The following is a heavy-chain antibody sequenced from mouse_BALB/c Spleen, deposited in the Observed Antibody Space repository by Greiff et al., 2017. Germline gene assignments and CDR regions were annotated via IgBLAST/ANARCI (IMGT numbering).Heavy chain of an antibody. CDR3: ARGRRGAMDY. Sequence: EVQLVESGGGLVKPGGSLKLSCAASGFTFSSYAMSWVRQTPEKRLEWVASISSGGSTYYPDSVKGRFTISRDNARNILYLQMSSLRSEDTAMYYCARGRRGAMDYWGQGTSVTVSS. CDR2: ISSGGST. V-gene: IGHV5-6-5*01. CDR1: GFTFSSYA. J-gene: IGHJ4*01.